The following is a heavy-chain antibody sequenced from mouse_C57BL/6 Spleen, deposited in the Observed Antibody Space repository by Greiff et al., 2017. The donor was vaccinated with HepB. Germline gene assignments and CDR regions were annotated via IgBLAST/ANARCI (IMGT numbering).Heavy chain of an antibody. Sequence: VQLQQSGAELVKPGASVKISCKASGYAFSSYWMNWVKQRPGKGLEWIGQIYPGDGDTNYNGKFKGKATLTADKSSSTAYMQLSSLTSEDSAVYCCARTDYGSSPYWYFDVWGTGTTVTVSS. D-gene: IGHD1-1*01. J-gene: IGHJ1*03. CDR1: GYAFSSYW. CDR2: IYPGDGDT. CDR3: ARTDYGSSPYWYFDV. V-gene: IGHV1-80*01.